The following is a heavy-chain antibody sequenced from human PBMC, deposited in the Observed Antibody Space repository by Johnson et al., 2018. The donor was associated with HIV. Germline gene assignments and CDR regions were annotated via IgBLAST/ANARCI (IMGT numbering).Heavy chain of an antibody. Sequence: VQLVESGGGVVQPGRSLRLSCAASGFTFSSYGMHWVRQAPGKGLEWVAVISYDGSNKYYADSVKGRFTISRDNSKNTLYLQMNSLRAEDTALYYCAKDLGGTGDAFDIWGQGTMVTVSS. D-gene: IGHD1-26*01. CDR3: AKDLGGTGDAFDI. CDR1: GFTFSSYG. V-gene: IGHV3-30*18. CDR2: ISYDGSNK. J-gene: IGHJ3*02.